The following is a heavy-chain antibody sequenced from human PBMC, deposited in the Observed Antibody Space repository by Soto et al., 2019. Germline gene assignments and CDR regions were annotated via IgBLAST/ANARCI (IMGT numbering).Heavy chain of an antibody. CDR3: AKSWWHSWPRGDDY. J-gene: IGHJ4*02. Sequence: GRSLRLSCAASGFTFSSYAMSWVRQAPGKGLEWVSAISGSGGSTYYADSVKGRFTISRDNSMNTLYLQMNSLRAEDTAVYYCAKSWWHSWPRGDDYWGQGTLVTVPS. CDR1: GFTFSSYA. D-gene: IGHD2-8*02. V-gene: IGHV3-23*01. CDR2: ISGSGGST.